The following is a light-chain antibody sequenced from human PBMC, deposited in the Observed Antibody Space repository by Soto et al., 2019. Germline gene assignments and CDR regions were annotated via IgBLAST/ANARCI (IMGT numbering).Light chain of an antibody. CDR2: LGS. J-gene: IGKJ3*01. CDR3: MQAHQTPPIFT. CDR1: QSLLHSNGYNY. Sequence: DIVMTQSPLSLPVTPGEPASISCRSSQSLLHSNGYNYLDWYLQKPGQSPQLLIYLGSNRASGVPDRFSGSGSGTDFTLKISRVEAEDVGVYYCMQAHQTPPIFTCGPGTKVDIK. V-gene: IGKV2-28*01.